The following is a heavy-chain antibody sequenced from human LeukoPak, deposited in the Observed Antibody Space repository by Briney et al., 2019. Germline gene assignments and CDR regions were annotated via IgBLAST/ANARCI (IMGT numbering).Heavy chain of an antibody. Sequence: SQTLSLTCAISGDNVSNKKGAWNWLRQSPSRGLEWLGSTYYRFKWYNDYALFVQVLLTINPDTSKNQFSLQLSSVAPEDTAVYYCASQPVSNCWFFSSWGQGTLVTVSS. CDR3: ASQPVSNCWFFSS. D-gene: IGHD6-19*01. CDR1: GDNVSNKKGA. V-gene: IGHV6-1*01. J-gene: IGHJ5*02. CDR2: TYYRFKWYN.